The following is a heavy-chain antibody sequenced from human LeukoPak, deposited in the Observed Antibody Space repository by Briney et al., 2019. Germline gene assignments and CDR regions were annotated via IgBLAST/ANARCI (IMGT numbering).Heavy chain of an antibody. J-gene: IGHJ4*02. CDR1: GFTFSSYA. CDR3: ARARFWGDFDY. D-gene: IGHD3-16*01. V-gene: IGHV3-53*01. CDR2: IYSGGST. Sequence: GGSLRPSCAASGFTFSSYAMSWVRQAPGKGLEWVSVIYSGGSTYYADSVKGQFTISRDNSKNTLYLQMNSLRAEDTAVYYCARARFWGDFDYWGQGTLVTVSS.